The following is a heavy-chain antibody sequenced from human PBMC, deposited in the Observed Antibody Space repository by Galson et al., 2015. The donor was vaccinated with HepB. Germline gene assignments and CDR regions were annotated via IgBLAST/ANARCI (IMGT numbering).Heavy chain of an antibody. Sequence: SLRLSCAASGFTFTNAWMSWVRQAPGQGLEWVGRIKSNTDGGTIEYAAPVKGRFTISRDNSKNTLYLQMNSLRAEDTAVYYCAKDFITMVRGDDWGYGMDVWGQGTTVTVSS. CDR3: AKDFITMVRGDDWGYGMDV. J-gene: IGHJ6*02. D-gene: IGHD3-10*01. CDR1: GFTFTNAW. CDR2: IKSNTDGGTI. V-gene: IGHV3-15*01.